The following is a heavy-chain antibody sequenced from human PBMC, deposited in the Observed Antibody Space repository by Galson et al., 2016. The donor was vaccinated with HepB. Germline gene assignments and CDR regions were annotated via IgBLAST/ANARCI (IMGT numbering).Heavy chain of an antibody. CDR2: ISGGGGST. Sequence: SLRLPCAASPINLNTYAMSWVRQAPGKGLEWVSGISGGGGSTFYADSVKGRFTISRDNSKNTVFLQMHSLSAEDTAVYYCAKDRSGRFYFPSCDFDYWVQGALVTVSS. J-gene: IGHJ4*02. V-gene: IGHV3-23*01. CDR3: AKDRSGRFYFPSCDFDY. CDR1: PINLNTYA. D-gene: IGHD2-2*01.